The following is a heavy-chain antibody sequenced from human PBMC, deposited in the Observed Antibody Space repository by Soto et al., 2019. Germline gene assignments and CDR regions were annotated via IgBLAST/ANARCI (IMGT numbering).Heavy chain of an antibody. CDR1: LYSFTSYW. J-gene: IGHJ4*02. Sequence: PVQSLKISCQCSLYSFTSYWICWVLQMPGKGLELMGIIYPSNSETRYSPSFQGQVTISADKSTSTAYLQWSSLRASDTAMYYFARRYVRSYYDEYWGQGTLVTVSS. V-gene: IGHV5-51*01. D-gene: IGHD3-16*01. CDR3: ARRYVRSYYDEY. CDR2: IYPSNSET.